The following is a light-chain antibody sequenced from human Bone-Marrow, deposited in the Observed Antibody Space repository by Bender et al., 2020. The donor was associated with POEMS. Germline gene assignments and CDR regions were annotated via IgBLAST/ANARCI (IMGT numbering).Light chain of an antibody. J-gene: IGLJ2*01. CDR2: DVA. V-gene: IGLV2-11*01. Sequence: QSALTQPRSVSGSPGQSVTISCAGTSTDAATYYSVSWYQYHPGEAPKLILYDVAERTSGIPDRFSGSKSGDTASLTISGLRAEDEADYYCCSYAGTGSRIFGGGTKLTVL. CDR3: CSYAGTGSRI. CDR1: STDAATYYS.